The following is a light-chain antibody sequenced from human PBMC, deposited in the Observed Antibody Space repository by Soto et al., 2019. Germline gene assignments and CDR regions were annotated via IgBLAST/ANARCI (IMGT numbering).Light chain of an antibody. V-gene: IGKV3-20*01. CDR1: QSVNSNN. Sequence: EIVLTQSPGTLSLSPGERATLSCRASQSVNSNNLAWYRQKPGQAPRLLIYGTSSRATGIPDRFSGSGSGTDFTLTISRLEPEDFAVFVWHQSTGSSWTFGQGTKVELK. CDR3: HQSTGSSWT. CDR2: GTS. J-gene: IGKJ1*01.